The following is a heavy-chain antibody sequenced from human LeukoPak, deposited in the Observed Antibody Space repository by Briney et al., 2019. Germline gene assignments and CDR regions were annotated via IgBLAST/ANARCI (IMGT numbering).Heavy chain of an antibody. CDR1: GFNFNTYW. D-gene: IGHD4-11*01. J-gene: IGHJ3*02. Sequence: GGSLRLSCEASGFNFNTYWMGWVRQAPGKGLEWVANIKQDASEKNYVDSVKGRFIISRDNAKNSIYLQMNSLRAEDTAVYYCASLIMTTVTTARAFDIWGQGTMVTVSS. CDR2: IKQDASEK. CDR3: ASLIMTTVTTARAFDI. V-gene: IGHV3-7*01.